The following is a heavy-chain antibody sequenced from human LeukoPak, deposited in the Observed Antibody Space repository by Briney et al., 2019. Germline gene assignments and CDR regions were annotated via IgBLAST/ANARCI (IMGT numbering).Heavy chain of an antibody. CDR3: ARGGQTYYYGSGSKKNNWFDP. D-gene: IGHD3-10*01. CDR1: GFTFSDYY. CDR2: ISSSGSTI. V-gene: IGHV3-11*01. Sequence: PGGSLRLSCAASGFTFSDYYMSWIRQAPGKGLEWVSYISSSGSTIYYADSVKGRFTISRDNAKNSLYLQMNSLRAEDTAVYYCARGGQTYYYGSGSKKNNWFDPWGQGTLVTVSS. J-gene: IGHJ5*02.